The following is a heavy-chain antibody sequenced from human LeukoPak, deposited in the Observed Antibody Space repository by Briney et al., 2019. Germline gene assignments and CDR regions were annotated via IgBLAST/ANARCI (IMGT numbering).Heavy chain of an antibody. J-gene: IGHJ4*02. D-gene: IGHD2/OR15-2a*01. CDR1: GGSFSGYY. V-gene: IGHV4-34*01. Sequence: PSETLSLTCAVYGGSFSGYYWSWIRQPPGKGLEWIGEINHSGSTNYNPSLKSRVTISVDTSKNQFSLKLSSVTAADTAVYYCASLGPVSGSFDYWGQGTLVTVSS. CDR3: ASLGPVSGSFDY. CDR2: INHSGST.